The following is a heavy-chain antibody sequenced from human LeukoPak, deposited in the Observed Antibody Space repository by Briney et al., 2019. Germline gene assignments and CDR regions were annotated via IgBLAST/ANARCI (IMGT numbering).Heavy chain of an antibody. V-gene: IGHV3-21*01. D-gene: IGHD1-26*01. CDR2: ISSSSSYI. CDR3: ARALVTRLGAFDI. Sequence: GGSLRLSCAASGFTFSSYSMSWVRQAPGEGREWVSSISSSSSYIYYADSVKGRFTISRDNAKNSLCLQMNSLRAEDTAVYYCARALVTRLGAFDIWGQGKMVIVFS. J-gene: IGHJ3*02. CDR1: GFTFSSYS.